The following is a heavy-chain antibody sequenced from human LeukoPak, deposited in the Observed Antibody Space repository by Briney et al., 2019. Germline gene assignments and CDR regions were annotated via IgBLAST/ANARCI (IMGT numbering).Heavy chain of an antibody. CDR1: VFTLSSYN. CDR3: ARVGGYSSGWYRELDYYCYYMDV. V-gene: IGHV3-21*01. J-gene: IGHJ6*03. CDR2: IRSSSRYI. D-gene: IGHD6-19*01. Sequence: GGPLRLFCAASVFTLSSYNMHGPPHSPGKALEGVSSIRSSSRYIYYADSVKGRFTISRDNDKNSLYLQMNSLRAEDTAVYYCARVGGYSSGWYRELDYYCYYMDVWGKGTTVTVSS.